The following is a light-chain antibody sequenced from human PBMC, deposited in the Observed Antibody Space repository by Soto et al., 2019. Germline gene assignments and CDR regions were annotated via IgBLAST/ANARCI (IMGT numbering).Light chain of an antibody. Sequence: QSVLTQPPSASGTPGQRVTISCSGSSSNIGSNYVYWYQQVPGTAPKLLIYSNNQRPSGVPDRFSGSKSGTSASLAISGLRYEDEADYYCASWDDSLSALYVLGTGTKLTVL. J-gene: IGLJ1*01. V-gene: IGLV1-47*02. CDR2: SNN. CDR3: ASWDDSLSALYV. CDR1: SSNIGSNY.